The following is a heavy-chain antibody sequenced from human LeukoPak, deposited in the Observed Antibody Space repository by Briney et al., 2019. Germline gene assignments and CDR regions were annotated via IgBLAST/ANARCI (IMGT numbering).Heavy chain of an antibody. CDR2: IYYSGST. J-gene: IGHJ4*02. Sequence: SETLSLTCTVSGGSISSSSYYWGWIRQPPGKGLEWIGTIYYSGSTYYNPSLKSRVTISVDTSKNQFSLKLSSVTVADTAVYYCARHQAGNFDYWGQGTLVTVSS. D-gene: IGHD6-19*01. CDR3: ARHQAGNFDY. CDR1: GGSISSSSYY. V-gene: IGHV4-39*01.